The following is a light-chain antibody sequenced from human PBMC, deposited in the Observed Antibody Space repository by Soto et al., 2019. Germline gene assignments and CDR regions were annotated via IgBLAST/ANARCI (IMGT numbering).Light chain of an antibody. CDR3: QQSHSSPLT. V-gene: IGKV1-39*01. CDR2: AAS. J-gene: IGKJ4*01. CDR1: QSISSY. Sequence: DIQMTQSPSSLSASVGDRVTITCRASQSISSYLNWYQQKPGKAPQLLVYAASSLQSGVPSRFSGSGSGTDFSLTINILQKEDFATYYCQQSHSSPLTFGGGTKLAIK.